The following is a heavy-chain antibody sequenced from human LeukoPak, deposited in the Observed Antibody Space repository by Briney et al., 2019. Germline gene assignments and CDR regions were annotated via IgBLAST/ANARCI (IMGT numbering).Heavy chain of an antibody. CDR3: ATWYSSSSQFDY. V-gene: IGHV1-2*02. CDR1: GYTFTDYY. D-gene: IGHD6-6*01. J-gene: IGHJ4*02. CDR2: INPNSGGT. Sequence: ASVKVSCKASGYTFTDYYMHWVRQAPGQGLEWMGWINPNSGGTNYAQKFQGRVTMTRDTSISTAYMELSRLRSGDTAVYYCATWYSSSSQFDYWGQGTLVTVSS.